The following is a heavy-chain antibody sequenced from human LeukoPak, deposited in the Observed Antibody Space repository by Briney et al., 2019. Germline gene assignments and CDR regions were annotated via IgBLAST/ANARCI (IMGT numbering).Heavy chain of an antibody. CDR3: ARDRYSHYFDY. Sequence: GGSLRLSCAASGFTFSSYAMNWVRQAPGKGLEWVSVIYSGGSTYYADSVKGRFTISRDNSKNTLYLQMNSLRAEDTALYYCARDRYSHYFDYWGQGTLVTVSS. V-gene: IGHV3-53*01. D-gene: IGHD1-14*01. CDR1: GFTFSSYA. CDR2: IYSGGST. J-gene: IGHJ4*02.